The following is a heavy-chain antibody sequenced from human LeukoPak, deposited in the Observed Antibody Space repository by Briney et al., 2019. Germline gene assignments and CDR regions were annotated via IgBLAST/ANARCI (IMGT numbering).Heavy chain of an antibody. Sequence: PGGSLRLSCAASGFTFSSYAMHWVRQAPGKGLEWVAVISYDGSNKYYADSVKGRFTISRDNSKNTLYLQMNSLRAEDTAVYYCARDQYGEDTAIVISYWGQGTLVTVSS. CDR2: ISYDGSNK. D-gene: IGHD5-18*01. J-gene: IGHJ4*02. CDR3: ARDQYGEDTAIVISY. CDR1: GFTFSSYA. V-gene: IGHV3-30*04.